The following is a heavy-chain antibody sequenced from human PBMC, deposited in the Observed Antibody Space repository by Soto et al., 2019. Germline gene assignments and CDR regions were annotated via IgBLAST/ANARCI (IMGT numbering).Heavy chain of an antibody. Sequence: SETLSLTCAVYGGSFSGYYWSWIRQPPGKGLEWIGEINHSGSTNYNPSLKSRVTISVDTSKNQFSLKLSSVTAADTAVYYCASTNGSELAYFDYWGQGTLVTVSS. CDR1: GGSFSGYY. D-gene: IGHD3-10*01. V-gene: IGHV4-34*01. CDR3: ASTNGSELAYFDY. CDR2: INHSGST. J-gene: IGHJ4*02.